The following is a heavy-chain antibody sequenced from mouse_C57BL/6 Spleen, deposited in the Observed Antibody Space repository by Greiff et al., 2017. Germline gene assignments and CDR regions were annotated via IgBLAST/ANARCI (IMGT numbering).Heavy chain of an antibody. V-gene: IGHV1-74*01. J-gene: IGHJ4*01. CDR2: IHPSDSDT. D-gene: IGHD3-2*02. CDR1: GYTFTSYW. CDR3: AIGLRLPAMDY. Sequence: QVQLKQPGAELVKPGASVKVSCKASGYTFTSYWMHWVKQRPGQGLEWIGRIHPSDSDTNYNQKFKGKATLTVDKSSSTAYMQLSSLTSEDSAVYYCAIGLRLPAMDYWGQGTSVTVSS.